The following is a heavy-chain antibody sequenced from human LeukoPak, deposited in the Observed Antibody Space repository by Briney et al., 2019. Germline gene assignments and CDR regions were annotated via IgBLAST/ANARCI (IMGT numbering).Heavy chain of an antibody. V-gene: IGHV3-30*01. D-gene: IGHD3-3*01. Sequence: GGSLRLSCAVSGFILSAYPMHWVRQAPGKGPEWVAVISEDGSNKFLPASVKGRFTISKDNSNNTLYLQMTSLRDEDTAVYYCARGWRGIFYYMDVWGKGTMVTVSS. CDR1: GFILSAYP. CDR2: ISEDGSNK. J-gene: IGHJ6*03. CDR3: ARGWRGIFYYMDV.